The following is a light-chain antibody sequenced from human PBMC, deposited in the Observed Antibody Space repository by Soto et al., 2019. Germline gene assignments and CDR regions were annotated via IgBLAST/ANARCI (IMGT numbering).Light chain of an antibody. Sequence: DIRMTQSPSTLSASVGDRVTITCRASQSISSWLAWYQQKPGKAPKLLIYKASSLESGVTSRFSGSGSGTEFTLTISSLQPDYFATYYCQQYNNYPWTFGQGTKVESK. V-gene: IGKV1-5*03. CDR2: KAS. CDR3: QQYNNYPWT. J-gene: IGKJ1*01. CDR1: QSISSW.